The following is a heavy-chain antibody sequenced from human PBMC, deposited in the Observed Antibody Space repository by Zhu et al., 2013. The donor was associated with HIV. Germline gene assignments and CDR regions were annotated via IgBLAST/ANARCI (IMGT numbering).Heavy chain of an antibody. CDR1: GYVFTSFG. CDR3: ARGRYYYDHDGYYHEYFQL. CDR2: ISGYNGKT. J-gene: IGHJ1*01. D-gene: IGHD3-22*01. V-gene: IGHV1-18*01. Sequence: QVQLIQSGGEVKKPGASVKVSCRASGYVFTSFGISWLRQAPGQRLQWMGWISGYNGKTNYARNLQDRVTMTVDISSSTAYLELRSLRSDDTAIYYCARGRYYYDHDGYYHEYFQLWGQGTLVTVSS.